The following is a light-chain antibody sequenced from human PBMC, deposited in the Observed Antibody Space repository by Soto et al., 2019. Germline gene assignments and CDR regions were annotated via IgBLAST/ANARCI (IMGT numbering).Light chain of an antibody. V-gene: IGLV2-14*01. CDR2: EVS. CDR1: SSDVGSYNY. Sequence: QSAPTQPASVSGSPGQSITISCTGASSDVGSYNYVSWYQQYPGKAPKLMLFEVSARPSGVSNGFSGSKSGNTASLTISGLQAEDEADYYCSSYTSSSSLVFGTGTKVTVL. J-gene: IGLJ1*01. CDR3: SSYTSSSSLV.